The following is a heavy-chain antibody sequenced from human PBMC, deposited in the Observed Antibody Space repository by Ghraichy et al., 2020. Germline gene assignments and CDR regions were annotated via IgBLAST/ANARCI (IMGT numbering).Heavy chain of an antibody. CDR2: ISSSSSYI. CDR1: GFTFSSYS. V-gene: IGHV3-21*01. CDR3: ARDLFVVVPAAMGY. Sequence: GGSLRLSCAASGFTFSSYSMNWVRQAPGKGLEWVSSISSSSSYIYYADSVKGRFTISRDNAKNSLYLQMNSLRAEDTAVYYCARDLFVVVPAAMGYWGQGTLVTVSS. D-gene: IGHD2-2*01. J-gene: IGHJ4*02.